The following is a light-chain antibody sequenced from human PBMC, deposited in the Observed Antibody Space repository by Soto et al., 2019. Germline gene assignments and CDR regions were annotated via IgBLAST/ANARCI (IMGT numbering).Light chain of an antibody. CDR3: QQYNNWPGT. CDR2: GAS. CDR1: QSVSSN. J-gene: IGKJ3*01. Sequence: EIVMTQSPATLSVSPGERATLSCRASQSVSSNLAWYQQKPGQAPRLLIYGASTRATGIPARFSGSGSGTEFTPTISSLQSEDFAVYYCQQYNNWPGTLAPGTKVDIK. V-gene: IGKV3-15*01.